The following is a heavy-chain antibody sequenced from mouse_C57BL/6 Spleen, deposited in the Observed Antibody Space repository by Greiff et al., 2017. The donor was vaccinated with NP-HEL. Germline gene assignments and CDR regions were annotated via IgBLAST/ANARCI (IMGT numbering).Heavy chain of an antibody. CDR1: GFTFSSYG. CDR2: ISSGGSYT. D-gene: IGHD1-1*01. J-gene: IGHJ2*01. Sequence: EVQVVESGGDLVKPGGSLKLSCAASGFTFSSYGMSWVRQTPDKRLEWVATISSGGSYTYYPDSVKGRFTISRDNAKNTLYLQMSSLKSEDTAMYYCARRDTTVVAPDYWGQGTTLTVSS. CDR3: ARRDTTVVAPDY. V-gene: IGHV5-6*01.